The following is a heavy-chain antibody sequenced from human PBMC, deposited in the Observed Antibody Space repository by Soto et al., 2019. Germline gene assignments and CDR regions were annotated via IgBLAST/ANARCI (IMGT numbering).Heavy chain of an antibody. D-gene: IGHD2-2*01. Sequence: PSETLSLTCTVSGGSISSYDWSWIRQPPGKGLEWIGYIYYSGSTNYNPSLKSRGTISVDTSKNQFSLKLSSVTAADTAVYYCASRGPKSLGYCSSTSCSVLGYNWFDPWGQGTLVTVSS. V-gene: IGHV4-59*12. CDR2: IYYSGST. CDR1: GGSISSYD. J-gene: IGHJ5*02. CDR3: ASRGPKSLGYCSSTSCSVLGYNWFDP.